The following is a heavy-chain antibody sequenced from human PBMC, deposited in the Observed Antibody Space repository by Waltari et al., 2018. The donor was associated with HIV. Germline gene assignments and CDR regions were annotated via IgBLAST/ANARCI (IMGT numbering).Heavy chain of an antibody. CDR1: GGSFSGHY. V-gene: IGHV4-34*01. Sequence: QAQLQQWGAGLLKPSETLSLTCAVYGGSFSGHYWTWIRQPPGMGLERIGEINDSEYTNYNPSLRSRLTSSLDASKNQFALKMTAVTAADTAVYYCARSRGLIKWNRYFDSWAQGTMVSVSS. CDR2: INDSEYT. J-gene: IGHJ3*02. D-gene: IGHD3-10*01. CDR3: ARSRGLIKWNRYFDS.